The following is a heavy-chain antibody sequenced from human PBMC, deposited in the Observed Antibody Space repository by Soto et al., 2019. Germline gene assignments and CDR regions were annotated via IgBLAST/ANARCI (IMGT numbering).Heavy chain of an antibody. J-gene: IGHJ5*02. CDR1: GYTFTSYG. CDR3: ARIANGDYSNTNGFDP. V-gene: IGHV1-18*01. D-gene: IGHD4-4*01. Sequence: ASVKVSCKASGYTFTSYGISWVRQAPGQGLEWMGWISAYNGNTNYAQKLQGRVTMTTDTSTSTAYMELRSLRSDDTAVYYCARIANGDYSNTNGFDPWGQGTLVTVSS. CDR2: ISAYNGNT.